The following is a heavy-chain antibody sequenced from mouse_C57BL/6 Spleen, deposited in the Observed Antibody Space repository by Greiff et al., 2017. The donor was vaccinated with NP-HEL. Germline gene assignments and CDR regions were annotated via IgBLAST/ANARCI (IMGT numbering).Heavy chain of an antibody. Sequence: VQLKESGPELVKPGDSVKISCKASGYSFTGYFMNWVMQSHGKSLEWIGRINPYNGDTFYNQKFKGKATLTVDKSSSTAHMELRSLTSEDSAVYYCARSPRGDYYAMDYWGQGTSVTVSS. CDR3: ARSPRGDYYAMDY. CDR1: GYSFTGYF. CDR2: INPYNGDT. V-gene: IGHV1-20*01. J-gene: IGHJ4*01.